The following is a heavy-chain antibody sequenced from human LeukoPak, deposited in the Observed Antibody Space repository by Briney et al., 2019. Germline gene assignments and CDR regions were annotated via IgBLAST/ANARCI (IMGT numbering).Heavy chain of an antibody. D-gene: IGHD3-9*01. J-gene: IGHJ5*02. V-gene: IGHV4-39*01. CDR2: IHYSGST. CDR3: ARASGVLPSFEWANWFDT. Sequence: SETLSLTCTVSGGSTRSSDYYWAWIRQPPRRGLEWIGTIHYSGSTFYKPPLKSRLTVSADTSRNQFYMKLSSVTAADTAVYYCARASGVLPSFEWANWFDTWGQQSLVTVSS. CDR1: GGSTRSSDYY.